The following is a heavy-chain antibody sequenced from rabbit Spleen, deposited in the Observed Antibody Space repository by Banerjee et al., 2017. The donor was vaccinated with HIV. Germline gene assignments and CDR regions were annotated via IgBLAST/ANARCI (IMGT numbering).Heavy chain of an antibody. D-gene: IGHD7-1*01. CDR3: ARDTGTSFSSYGMDL. J-gene: IGHJ6*01. CDR1: GFSFSSSDY. CDR2: IAGSSSGFT. Sequence: QEQLVESGGGLVQPEGSLALTCKASGFSFSSSDYICWVRQAPGKGLEWISCIAGSSSGFTYSATWAEGRFTISKASSTTVTLQMTTLTAVDTATYFCARDTGTSFSSYGMDLWGPGTLVTVS. V-gene: IGHV1S45*01.